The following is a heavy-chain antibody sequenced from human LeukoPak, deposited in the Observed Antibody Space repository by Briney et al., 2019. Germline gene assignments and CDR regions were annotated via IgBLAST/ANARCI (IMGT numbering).Heavy chain of an antibody. CDR1: GYTFTSYD. V-gene: IGHV1-8*03. D-gene: IGHD3-3*01. CDR2: MNPNSGNT. CDR3: ARGSRITIFGVVIIGPRYYYYMDV. Sequence: ASVKVSCKASGYTFTSYDINWVRQATGQGLEWMGWMNPNSGNTGYAQKFQGRVTITRNTSISTAYMELSSLRSEDTAVYYCARGSRITIFGVVIIGPRYYYYMDVWGKGTTVTVSS. J-gene: IGHJ6*03.